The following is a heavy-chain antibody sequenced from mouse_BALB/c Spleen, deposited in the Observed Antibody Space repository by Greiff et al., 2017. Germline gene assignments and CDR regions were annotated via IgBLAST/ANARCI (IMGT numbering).Heavy chain of an antibody. Sequence: VQLKQSGAELVKPGASVKLSCTASGFNIKDTYMHWVKQRPEQGLEWIGRIDPANGNTKYDPKFQGKATITADTSSNTAYLQLSSLTSEDTAVYYCARDYYGSRFYAMDYWGQGTSVTVSS. CDR3: ARDYYGSRFYAMDY. CDR1: GFNIKDTY. D-gene: IGHD1-1*01. V-gene: IGHV14-3*02. J-gene: IGHJ4*01. CDR2: IDPANGNT.